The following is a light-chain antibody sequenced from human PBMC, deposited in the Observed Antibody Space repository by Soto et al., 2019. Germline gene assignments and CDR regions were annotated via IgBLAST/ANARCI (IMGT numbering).Light chain of an antibody. V-gene: IGKV1-5*01. Sequence: DIAMTQSPSTLSASVGDRVTVTCRASQSIGNLLAWYQQKPGKAPNLLISDASNLESGVPSRFSGSGSETEFTLTITSLQPEDFATYYCQQYDNLLFTFGPGTKVDVK. CDR2: DAS. CDR3: QQYDNLLFT. CDR1: QSIGNL. J-gene: IGKJ3*01.